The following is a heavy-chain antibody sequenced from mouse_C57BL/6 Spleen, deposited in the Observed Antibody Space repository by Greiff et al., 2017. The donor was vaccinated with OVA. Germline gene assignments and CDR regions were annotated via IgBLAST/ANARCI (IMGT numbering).Heavy chain of an antibody. CDR1: GYAFSSYW. J-gene: IGHJ4*01. CDR3: ARSNYACAMDY. Sequence: VQLQQSGAELVKPGASVKISCTASGYAFSSYWMNWVKQRPGKGLEWIGQIYPGDGDTTYNAKLKGKATLTADKSSSTAYIQLNSLTSEDSAVYFCARSNYACAMDYWGQGTSVTVSS. V-gene: IGHV1-80*01. CDR2: IYPGDGDT. D-gene: IGHD1-1*01.